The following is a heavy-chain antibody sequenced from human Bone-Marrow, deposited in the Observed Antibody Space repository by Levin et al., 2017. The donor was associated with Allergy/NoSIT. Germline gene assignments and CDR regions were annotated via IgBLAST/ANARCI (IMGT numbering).Heavy chain of an antibody. V-gene: IGHV1-2*02. CDR2: INPETGGT. J-gene: IGHJ1*01. CDR1: GYTFSGYH. D-gene: IGHD3-22*01. Sequence: VASVKVSCKTSGYTFSGYHMHWVRLAPGQGLEWMGRINPETGGTHYAQKFQGRVTMTRDTSTAYMELSGLRSDDTAVYYCARDRNYRDSTGNLPDFYHWGQGTLVTVTS. CDR3: ARDRNYRDSTGNLPDFYH.